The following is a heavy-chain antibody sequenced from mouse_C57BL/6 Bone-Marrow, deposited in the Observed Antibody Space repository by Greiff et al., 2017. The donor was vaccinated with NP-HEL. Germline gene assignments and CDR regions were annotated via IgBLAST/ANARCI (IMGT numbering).Heavy chain of an antibody. CDR3: ARERRSYSKRGFAY. Sequence: EVKLVESGGGLVKPGGSLKLSCAASGFTFSSYAMSWVRQTPEKRLEWVATISDGGSYTYYPDNVKGRFTISRDNAKNNLYLQMSHLKSEETAMYYCARERRSYSKRGFAYWGQGTLVTVSA. J-gene: IGHJ3*01. V-gene: IGHV5-4*01. CDR1: GFTFSSYA. D-gene: IGHD2-5*01. CDR2: ISDGGSYT.